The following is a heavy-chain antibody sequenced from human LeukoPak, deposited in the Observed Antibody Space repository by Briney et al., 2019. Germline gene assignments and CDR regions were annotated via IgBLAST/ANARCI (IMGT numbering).Heavy chain of an antibody. V-gene: IGHV3-30-3*01. CDR1: GFTFSSYA. D-gene: IGHD3-22*01. CDR3: ASSGYKPPSSDY. J-gene: IGHJ4*02. Sequence: GGSLRLSCAASGFTFSSYAMHWVRQAPGKGLEWVAVISYDGSNKYYADPVKGRFTISRDNAKNSLYLQMNSLRAEDTAVYYCASSGYKPPSSDYWGQGTLVTVSS. CDR2: ISYDGSNK.